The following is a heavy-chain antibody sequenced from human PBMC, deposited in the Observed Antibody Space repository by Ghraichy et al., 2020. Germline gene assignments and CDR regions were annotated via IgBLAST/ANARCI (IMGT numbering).Heavy chain of an antibody. Sequence: GGSLRLSCAASGFTVSSNYMSWVRQAPGKGLEWVSVIYSGGSTYYADSVKGRFTISRDNSKNTLYLQMNSLRAEDTAVYYCARVEAAAGTVDNWFDPWGQGTLVTVSS. J-gene: IGHJ5*02. V-gene: IGHV3-53*01. CDR3: ARVEAAAGTVDNWFDP. CDR2: IYSGGST. CDR1: GFTVSSNY. D-gene: IGHD6-13*01.